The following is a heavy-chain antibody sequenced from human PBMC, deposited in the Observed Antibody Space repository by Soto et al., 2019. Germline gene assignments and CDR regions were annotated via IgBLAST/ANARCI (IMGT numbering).Heavy chain of an antibody. CDR3: AAGTVAGTHFDY. J-gene: IGHJ4*02. D-gene: IGHD6-19*01. CDR1: GGTFSSYT. V-gene: IGHV1-69*02. CDR2: IIPILGIA. Sequence: QVQLVQSGAEVKKPGSSVKVSCKASGGTFSSYTISWVRQAPGQGLEWMGRIIPILGIANYAQKFQGRVTITVEKSTSTAYMELSSLRSEDTAVYYCAAGTVAGTHFDYWGQGTLVTVSS.